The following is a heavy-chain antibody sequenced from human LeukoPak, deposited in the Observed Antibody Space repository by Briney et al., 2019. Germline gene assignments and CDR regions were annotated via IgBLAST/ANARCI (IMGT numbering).Heavy chain of an antibody. CDR2: ISSSSSYI. J-gene: IGHJ4*02. V-gene: IGHV3-21*01. Sequence: GGSLRLSCAASGFTFSSYSMNWVRQAPGKGLEWVSSISSSSSYIYYADSVKGRFTISRDNAKNSLYLQMNSLRAEDTAVYYCARDGLVGATLYYFDYWDQGTLVTVSS. CDR1: GFTFSSYS. CDR3: ARDGLVGATLYYFDY. D-gene: IGHD1-26*01.